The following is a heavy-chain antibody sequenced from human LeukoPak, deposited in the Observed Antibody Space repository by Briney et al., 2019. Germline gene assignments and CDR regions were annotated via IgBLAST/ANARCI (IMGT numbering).Heavy chain of an antibody. CDR3: ARNYDFGLNYFDY. V-gene: IGHV4-59*08. CDR1: GGSMSPYH. J-gene: IGHJ4*02. CDR2: IYYSGYT. Sequence: SETLSLTCTVSGGSMSPYHWGWIRQPPGKGLEWIGYIYYSGYTNYNPSLKSRVTISVDMSKNQFSLKLSSVTAADTAVYYCARNYDFGLNYFDYWGQGTVVTVSS. D-gene: IGHD3-3*01.